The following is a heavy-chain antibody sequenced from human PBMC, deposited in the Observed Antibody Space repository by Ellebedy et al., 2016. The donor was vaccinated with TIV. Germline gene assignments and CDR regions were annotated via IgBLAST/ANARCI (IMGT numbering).Heavy chain of an antibody. Sequence: GESLKISCAASGFTLTSNPMHWVRQAPGKGLEWVAVISYDGDKKFFADSVKGRFSISRDNLKNTLYLQMNSLRAEDTAIYYCARSIDGESYYYYYYGLDVWGQGTTVTVSS. CDR3: ARSIDGESYYYYYYGLDV. V-gene: IGHV3-30-3*01. CDR2: ISYDGDKK. CDR1: GFTLTSNP. D-gene: IGHD3-10*01. J-gene: IGHJ6*02.